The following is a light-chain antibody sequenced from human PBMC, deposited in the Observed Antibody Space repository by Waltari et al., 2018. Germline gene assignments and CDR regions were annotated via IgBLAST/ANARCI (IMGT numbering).Light chain of an antibody. CDR3: QQYDNLALFT. Sequence: DIQMTQFPSTLSASVGDRLTITCRASQSINSWLAWYQQKPGKAPKLLIYKASSLESGVPSRFSGSGSGTEFTLTISSLQPDDFATYYCQQYDNLALFTFGPGTKVDIK. V-gene: IGKV1-5*03. J-gene: IGKJ3*01. CDR2: KAS. CDR1: QSINSW.